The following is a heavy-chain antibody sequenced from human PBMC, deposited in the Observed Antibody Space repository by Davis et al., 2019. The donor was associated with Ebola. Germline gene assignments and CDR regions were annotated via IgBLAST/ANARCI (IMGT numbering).Heavy chain of an antibody. CDR3: ARDRDGFDY. J-gene: IGHJ4*02. Sequence: PSETLSLTCTVSGGSISSYYWSWIWQPPGKGLEWIGYIYYSGSTNYNPSLKSRVTISVDTSKNQFSLKLSSVTAADTAVYYCARDRDGFDYWGQGTLVTVSS. CDR1: GGSISSYY. V-gene: IGHV4-59*01. CDR2: IYYSGST.